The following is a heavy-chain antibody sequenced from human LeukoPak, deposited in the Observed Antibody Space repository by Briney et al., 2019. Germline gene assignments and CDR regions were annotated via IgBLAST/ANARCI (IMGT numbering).Heavy chain of an antibody. CDR2: IYYSGST. CDR1: GGSISSYY. Sequence: PSETLSLTCTVSGGSISSYYWSWIQQPPGKGLEWLGYIYYSGSTNYNPSLKSRVTISVDTSKNQFSLKLSSVTAADTAVYYCARVGEGGSYYQHFDYWGQGTLVTVSS. D-gene: IGHD1-26*01. V-gene: IGHV4-59*01. CDR3: ARVGEGGSYYQHFDY. J-gene: IGHJ4*02.